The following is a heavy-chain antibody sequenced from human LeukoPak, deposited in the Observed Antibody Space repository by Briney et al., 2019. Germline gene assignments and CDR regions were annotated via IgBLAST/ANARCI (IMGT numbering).Heavy chain of an antibody. CDR3: AKTIPYWYFDL. CDR2: IGGDGGTT. CDR1: GFTFTTYA. Sequence: QSGGSLRLSCAASGFTFTTYAMSWVRQAPGKGLEWVSAIGGDGGTTYADSVKGRFAISRDNSKNTLYLQMNSLRAEDAAIYFCAKTIPYWYFDLWGRGTLVTVSS. V-gene: IGHV3-23*01. J-gene: IGHJ2*01. D-gene: IGHD5-24*01.